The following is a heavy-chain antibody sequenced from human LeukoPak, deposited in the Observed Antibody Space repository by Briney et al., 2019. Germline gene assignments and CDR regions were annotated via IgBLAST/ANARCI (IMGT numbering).Heavy chain of an antibody. Sequence: GGSLRLSCAASGSTFNNYAMTWVRQAPGKGLEWVSHVSGSGGITYYADSVKGRFTIFRDNSKNTLYLQMDSLRAEDTAVYYCAKTTAGNSSGRNPGWPVDYWGQGTLVTVSS. CDR3: AKTTAGNSSGRNPGWPVDY. CDR2: VSGSGGIT. CDR1: GSTFNNYA. D-gene: IGHD6-19*01. J-gene: IGHJ4*02. V-gene: IGHV3-23*01.